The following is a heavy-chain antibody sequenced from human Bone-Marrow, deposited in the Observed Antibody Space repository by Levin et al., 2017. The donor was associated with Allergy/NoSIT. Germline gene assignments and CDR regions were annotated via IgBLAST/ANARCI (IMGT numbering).Heavy chain of an antibody. CDR3: ARDLDSSGYYLLGSY. D-gene: IGHD3-22*01. CDR2: ISFDGTNT. V-gene: IGHV3-30-3*01. J-gene: IGHJ4*02. Sequence: GGSLRLSCEASGFRFRSYAMHWVRQAPGRGLEWVAVISFDGTNTYYADSVKGRFTISRDNSKNTLSLQMNSLRPEDTAVYFCARDLDSSGYYLLGSYWGQGTLVTVSS. CDR1: GFRFRSYA.